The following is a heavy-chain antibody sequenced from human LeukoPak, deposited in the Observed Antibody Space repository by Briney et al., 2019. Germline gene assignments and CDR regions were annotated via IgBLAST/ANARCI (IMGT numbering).Heavy chain of an antibody. CDR2: ISSSGTAT. Sequence: GGSLRLSCGASGFXFSSYGINWVRQAPGKGLEWLSYISSSGTATHYADSVKGRFTISRDNAKNSLYLQMNRLRDEDTALYYCTRAEPVVPYHYWGQGTLVTVSS. V-gene: IGHV3-48*02. J-gene: IGHJ4*02. CDR3: TRAEPVVPYHY. CDR1: GFXFSSYG. D-gene: IGHD1-14*01.